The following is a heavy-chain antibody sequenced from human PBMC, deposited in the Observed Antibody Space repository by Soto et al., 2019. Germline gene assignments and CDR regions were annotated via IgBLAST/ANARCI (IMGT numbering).Heavy chain of an antibody. J-gene: IGHJ4*02. D-gene: IGHD2-15*01. V-gene: IGHV4-34*01. CDR3: ARGLRGAYCSGGSCYSV. CDR2: INHSGNT. Sequence: QVQLQQWGAGLLKPSETLSLTCAVYGGSFSGYYWSWIRQPPGKGLEWIREINHSGNTNYNPSLKSRVTISVDTSKNQFSLKLSSVTAADTAVYYCARGLRGAYCSGGSCYSVWGQGTLVTVSS. CDR1: GGSFSGYY.